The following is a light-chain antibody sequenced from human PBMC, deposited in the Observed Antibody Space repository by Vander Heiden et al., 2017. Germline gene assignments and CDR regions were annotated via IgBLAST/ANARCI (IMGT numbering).Light chain of an antibody. CDR2: AAS. Sequence: LLMTQSPSSLSASPGDSVTITCPASQGGRSCVAWYQQKPGKAAKRLIDAASTLQSGVPSRFSGSGSGRDYTLTISSLQSEDFAAYYCQQYYSYPLTFGGGTKVEIK. CDR3: QQYYSYPLT. J-gene: IGKJ4*01. V-gene: IGKV1-8*01. CDR1: QGGRSC.